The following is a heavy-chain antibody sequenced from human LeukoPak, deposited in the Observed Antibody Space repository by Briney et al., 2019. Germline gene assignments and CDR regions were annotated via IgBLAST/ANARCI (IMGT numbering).Heavy chain of an antibody. Sequence: PGRSLRLSCAASGFTFSSYAMHWVRQAPGKGLEWVSSISSSSSYIYYADSVKGRFTIPRDNAKNSLYLQMNILRVEDTALYYCARDLNWETYWGQGTLVSVSS. CDR1: GFTFSSYA. D-gene: IGHD7-27*01. J-gene: IGHJ4*02. CDR3: ARDLNWETY. V-gene: IGHV3-21*04. CDR2: ISSSSSYI.